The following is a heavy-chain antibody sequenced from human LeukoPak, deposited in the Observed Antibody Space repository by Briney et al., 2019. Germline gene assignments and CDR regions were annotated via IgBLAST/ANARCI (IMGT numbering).Heavy chain of an antibody. J-gene: IGHJ4*02. V-gene: IGHV4-39*01. D-gene: IGHD5-12*01. CDR1: GGSISSSSYY. Sequence: SETLSLTCTVSGGSISSSSYYWGCIRQPPGKGLEWIGSIYYSGSTYYNPSLKSRVTISVDTSKNQFSLKLSSVTAADTAVYYCARHKGYSGYAKGCYFDYWGQGNLLTVSS. CDR2: IYYSGST. CDR3: ARHKGYSGYAKGCYFDY.